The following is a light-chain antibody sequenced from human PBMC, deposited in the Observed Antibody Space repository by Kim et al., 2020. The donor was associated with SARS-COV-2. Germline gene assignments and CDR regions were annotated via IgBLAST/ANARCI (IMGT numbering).Light chain of an antibody. J-gene: IGKJ4*01. Sequence: AIPLTQSPSSLSASVGDRVTLTCRASQGISSALAWYQQKPGNPPKLLIFDASTLESGVPSRFSGSGSGTHFTLTISSLQAEDFATYYCQQFNTYPLTFGGGTKVDIK. V-gene: IGKV1-13*02. CDR3: QQFNTYPLT. CDR1: QGISSA. CDR2: DAS.